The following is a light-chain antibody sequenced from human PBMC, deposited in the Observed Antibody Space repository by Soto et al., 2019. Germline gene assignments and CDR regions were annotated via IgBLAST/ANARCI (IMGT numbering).Light chain of an antibody. V-gene: IGLV1-44*01. CDR2: NDN. CDR1: SCNMGTNT. CDR3: AAWDGTLNHIL. Sequence: QSVLTQPPSASGTPGQGVAISCSGSSCNMGTNTFNWYQHLQGTAPKLLMYNDNQRPSGVAARFFGSKSGTSASLVITGLQSADEADYYCAAWDGTLNHILFGGGTKLTVL. J-gene: IGLJ2*01.